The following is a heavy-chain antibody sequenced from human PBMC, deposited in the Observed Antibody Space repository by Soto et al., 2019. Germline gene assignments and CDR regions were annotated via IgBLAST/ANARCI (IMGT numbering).Heavy chain of an antibody. CDR1: GFTFSSYW. V-gene: IGHV3-7*01. J-gene: IGHJ4*01. Sequence: EVQLVESGGGWVQPGGSLRLSCAASGFTFSSYWMSWVRQAPGKGLEWVVNIKQDGSERYYMDSVRGRFTASRDNAKNSLYLQMNSLRAEDTAVYFCARVAYSYGWIYDYWGQGSLVTVSS. CDR2: IKQDGSER. CDR3: ARVAYSYGWIYDY. D-gene: IGHD6-19*01.